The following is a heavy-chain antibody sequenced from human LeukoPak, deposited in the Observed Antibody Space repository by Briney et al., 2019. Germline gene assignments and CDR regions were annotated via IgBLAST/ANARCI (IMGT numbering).Heavy chain of an antibody. Sequence: PSETLSLTCAVYGGSFSSYYWGWIRQPPGKGLEWIGSIYYSGSTYYNPSLKSRVTISVDTSKNQFSLKLSSVTAADTAVYYCARNYGSGSLYYYYYMDVWGKGTTVTVSS. CDR1: GGSFSSYY. CDR2: IYYSGST. D-gene: IGHD3-10*01. J-gene: IGHJ6*03. CDR3: ARNYGSGSLYYYYYMDV. V-gene: IGHV4-39*07.